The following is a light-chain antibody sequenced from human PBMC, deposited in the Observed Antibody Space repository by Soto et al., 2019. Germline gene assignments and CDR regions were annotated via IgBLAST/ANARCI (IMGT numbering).Light chain of an antibody. CDR3: QRYNNWPPWT. V-gene: IGKV3-15*01. J-gene: IGKJ1*01. CDR2: GAS. Sequence: EIVMTQSPATLSVSPGERATLSCRASQSVSSNLARYQQKPGQAPRLLIYGASTRATGIPARFSGRASGTEFTLTISSLQSEDFAVYYCQRYNNWPPWTFGQGTKVEIK. CDR1: QSVSSN.